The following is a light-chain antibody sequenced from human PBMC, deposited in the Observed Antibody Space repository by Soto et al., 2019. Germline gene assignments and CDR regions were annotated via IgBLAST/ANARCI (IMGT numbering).Light chain of an antibody. V-gene: IGLV2-14*02. CDR1: SSDVGSHNL. CDR2: DVT. Sequence: QSALTQPASVSGSPGQSITISCTGTSSDVGSHNLVSWYQQHPGKAPKLMIYDVTNRPSGVCNRFSGSKSGNTASLTISGLQAEDEADYYCSSYASTTTVVFGGGTKLTVL. CDR3: SSYASTTTVV. J-gene: IGLJ2*01.